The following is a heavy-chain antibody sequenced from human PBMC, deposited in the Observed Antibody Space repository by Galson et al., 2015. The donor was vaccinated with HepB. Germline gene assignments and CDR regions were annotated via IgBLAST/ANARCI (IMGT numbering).Heavy chain of an antibody. CDR2: IKSKSDGGTT. Sequence: SLRLSCAASGFTISNVWMSWVRQAPGKGLEWVGRIKSKSDGGTTDYAAPVRGRFTISRDDSKNMLYLQMNSLKTEDTAVYYCADTVGPGGWFDPWGQGTLVTVSS. CDR1: GFTISNVW. J-gene: IGHJ5*02. V-gene: IGHV3-15*01. CDR3: ADTVGPGGWFDP. D-gene: IGHD1-26*01.